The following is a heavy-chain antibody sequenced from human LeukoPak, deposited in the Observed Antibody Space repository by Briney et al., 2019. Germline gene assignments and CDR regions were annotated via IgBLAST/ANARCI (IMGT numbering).Heavy chain of an antibody. Sequence: ASVKVSCKASGYTFTSYYMHWVRQAPGQGLEWMGIINPSGGGTSYAQKFQGRVTMTRDTSTSTVYMELSSLRSEDTAVYYCARGGKYYYDSSGYYSYYYYGMDVWGQGTTVTVSS. CDR3: ARGGKYYYDSSGYYSYYYYGMDV. V-gene: IGHV1-46*01. J-gene: IGHJ6*02. CDR2: INPSGGGT. CDR1: GYTFTSYY. D-gene: IGHD3-22*01.